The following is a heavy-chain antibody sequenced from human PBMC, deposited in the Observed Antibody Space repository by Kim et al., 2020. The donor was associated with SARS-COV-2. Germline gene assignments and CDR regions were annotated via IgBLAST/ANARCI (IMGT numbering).Heavy chain of an antibody. CDR2: INPNSGGT. D-gene: IGHD3-10*01. Sequence: ASVKVSCKASGYAFTGYYMHWVRQAPGQGLEWMGRINPNSGGTNYAQKFQGRVTMTRDTSISTAYMELSRLRSDDTAVYYCARATTYGSGSYYMAYYYYGMDVWGQGTTVTVSS. CDR3: ARATTYGSGSYYMAYYYYGMDV. CDR1: GYAFTGYY. J-gene: IGHJ6*02. V-gene: IGHV1-2*06.